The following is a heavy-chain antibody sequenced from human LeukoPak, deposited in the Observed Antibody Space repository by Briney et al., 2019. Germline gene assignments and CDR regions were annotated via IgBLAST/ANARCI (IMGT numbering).Heavy chain of an antibody. CDR3: ARYDVWGTYRAFDY. D-gene: IGHD3-16*02. V-gene: IGHV4-38-2*02. CDR2: IYHSGST. CDR1: GYSISSDYY. Sequence: SETLSLTCTVSGYSISSDYYWGWVRQPPGRGLEWIGTIYHSGSTYYNPSLKSRVTISVDTSKNQFSLKLSSVTAADTAVYYCARYDVWGTYRAFDYWGQGTLVTVSS. J-gene: IGHJ4*02.